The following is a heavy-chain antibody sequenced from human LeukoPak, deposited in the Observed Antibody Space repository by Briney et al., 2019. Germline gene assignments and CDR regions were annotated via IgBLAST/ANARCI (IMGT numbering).Heavy chain of an antibody. D-gene: IGHD6-13*01. J-gene: IGHJ4*02. CDR2: IKQDGSEK. V-gene: IGHV3-7*01. CDR3: ASVHISIAAAGKGFDY. CDR1: GFTFSSYW. Sequence: PGGSLRLSCAASGFTFSSYWMSWVRQAPGKGLEWVANIKQDGSEKYYVDSVKGRFTISRDNAKNSLYLQMNSLRAEDTAVYYCASVHISIAAAGKGFDYWGQGTLVTVSS.